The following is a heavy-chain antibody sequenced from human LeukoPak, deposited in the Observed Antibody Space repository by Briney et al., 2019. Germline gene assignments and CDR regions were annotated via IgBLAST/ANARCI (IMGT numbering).Heavy chain of an antibody. CDR3: VRDFEYQLLFDY. CDR2: IRHDSTDL. CDR1: GFTFSSYA. D-gene: IGHD2-2*01. V-gene: IGHV3-21*05. J-gene: IGHJ4*02. Sequence: GGSLRLSCAASGFTFSSYAMSWVRQAPGKGLEWVSFIRHDSTDLYYADSVKGRFTISRDNAKNSLYLQMHSLRAEDTAVYYCVRDFEYQLLFDYWGQGTLVTVSS.